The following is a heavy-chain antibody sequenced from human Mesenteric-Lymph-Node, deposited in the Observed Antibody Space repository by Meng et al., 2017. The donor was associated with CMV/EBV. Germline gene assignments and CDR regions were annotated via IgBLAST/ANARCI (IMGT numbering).Heavy chain of an antibody. V-gene: IGHV3-66*02. CDR3: ARDRASYFDY. Sequence: GESLKISCAASGFTFSSYAMSWVRQAPGKGLEWVSLIYSGGSTYYADSVKGRFTISRDNSKNTLYLQMNSLRAEDTAVYYCARDRASYFDYWGQGTLVTVSS. CDR1: GFTFSSYA. J-gene: IGHJ4*02. CDR2: IYSGGST.